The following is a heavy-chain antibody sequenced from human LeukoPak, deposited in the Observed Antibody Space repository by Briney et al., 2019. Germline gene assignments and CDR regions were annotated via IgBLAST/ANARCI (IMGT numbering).Heavy chain of an antibody. Sequence: GASVKVSCKASGYTFTSYGISWVRQAPGQGLEWMGWISAYNGNTNYAQKLQGRVTMTTDTSTSTAYMELRSLRSDDSAVYYCARQPGSVGATAYYYYGMDVWGQGTTVTVSS. CDR3: ARQPGSVGATAYYYYGMDV. CDR2: ISAYNGNT. J-gene: IGHJ6*02. V-gene: IGHV1-18*01. CDR1: GYTFTSYG. D-gene: IGHD1-26*01.